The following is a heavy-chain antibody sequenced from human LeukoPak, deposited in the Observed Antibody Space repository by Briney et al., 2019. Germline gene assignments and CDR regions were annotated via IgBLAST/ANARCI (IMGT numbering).Heavy chain of an antibody. Sequence: SVKVSCKASGGIFSSYAISWVRQAPGQGLEWMGRIIPILGIANYAQKFQGRVTITADKSTSTAYMELSSLRSEDTAVYYCARELPVGALDYWGQGTLVTVSS. CDR3: ARELPVGALDY. CDR1: GGIFSSYA. J-gene: IGHJ4*02. V-gene: IGHV1-69*04. D-gene: IGHD1-26*01. CDR2: IIPILGIA.